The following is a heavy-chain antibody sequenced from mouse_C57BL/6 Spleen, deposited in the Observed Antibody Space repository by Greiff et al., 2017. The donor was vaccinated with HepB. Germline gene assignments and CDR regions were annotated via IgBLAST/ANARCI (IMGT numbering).Heavy chain of an antibody. CDR3: ARNYDYAYWYFDV. J-gene: IGHJ1*03. D-gene: IGHD2-4*01. CDR1: GYSFTGYF. CDR2: INPYNGDT. Sequence: VQLQQSGPELVKPGDSVKISCKASGYSFTGYFMNWVMQSHGKSLEWIGRINPYNGDTFYNQKFKGKATLTVDKSSSTAHMELRSLTSEDSAVYYCARNYDYAYWYFDVWGTGTTVTVSS. V-gene: IGHV1-20*01.